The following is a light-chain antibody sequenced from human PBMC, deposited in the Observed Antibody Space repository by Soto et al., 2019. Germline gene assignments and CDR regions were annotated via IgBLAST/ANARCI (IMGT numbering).Light chain of an antibody. J-gene: IGLJ2*01. V-gene: IGLV2-14*01. CDR3: SSYTSSSTRLV. CDR2: DVN. CDR1: SSDVGGYSF. Sequence: QSALTQPASVSGSPGQSITISCTGTSSDVGGYSFVSWYQQHPGKAPKLMIYDVNNRPSGVSNRFSGSKSGNTASLTISGLQAEDEADYYCSSYTSSSTRLVFGGGTQLTVL.